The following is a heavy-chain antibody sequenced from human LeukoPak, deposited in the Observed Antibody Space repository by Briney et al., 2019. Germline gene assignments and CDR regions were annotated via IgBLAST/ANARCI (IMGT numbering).Heavy chain of an antibody. CDR2: ISSSSSYI. V-gene: IGHV3-21*06. Sequence: GGSLRLSCAASGFTFSSYSMNWVRQAPGKGLEWVSSISSSSSYIYYADSVKGRFTISRDNAKNSLYLQMSSLRAEDTAVYYCASKRRLVSDFDYWGQGTLVTVSS. CDR1: GFTFSSYS. J-gene: IGHJ4*02. CDR3: ASKRRLVSDFDY. D-gene: IGHD3-9*01.